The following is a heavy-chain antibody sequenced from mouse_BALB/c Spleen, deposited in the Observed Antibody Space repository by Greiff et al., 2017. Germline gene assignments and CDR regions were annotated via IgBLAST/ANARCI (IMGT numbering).Heavy chain of an antibody. Sequence: EVQLQESGGGLVKPGGSLKLSCAASGFTFSSYTMSWVRQTPEKRLEWVATISSGGGNTYYPDSVKGRFTISRDNAKNNLYLQMSSLRSEDTALYYCARYGNSWFAYWGQGTLVTVSA. V-gene: IGHV5-9*03. CDR1: GFTFSSYT. D-gene: IGHD2-1*01. CDR2: ISSGGGNT. CDR3: ARYGNSWFAY. J-gene: IGHJ3*01.